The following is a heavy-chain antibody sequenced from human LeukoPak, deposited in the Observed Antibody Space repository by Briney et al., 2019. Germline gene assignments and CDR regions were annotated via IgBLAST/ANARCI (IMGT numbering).Heavy chain of an antibody. CDR2: ISAYNGNT. J-gene: IGHJ4*02. Sequence: ASVKVSCKASGYTFTSYGISWARQAPGQGLEWMGWISAYNGNTNYAQKLQGRVTMTTDTSTSTAYMELRSLRSDDTAVYYCARWDSGWYKSAHRHDYWGQGTLVTVSS. V-gene: IGHV1-18*01. CDR1: GYTFTSYG. D-gene: IGHD6-19*01. CDR3: ARWDSGWYKSAHRHDY.